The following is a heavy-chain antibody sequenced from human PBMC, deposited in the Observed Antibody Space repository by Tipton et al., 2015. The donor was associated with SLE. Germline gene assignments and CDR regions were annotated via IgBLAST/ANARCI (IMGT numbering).Heavy chain of an antibody. CDR3: ARDDSSDAFDI. Sequence: GPLRLSCAASGFTVSSNYMSWVRQAPGKGLEWVSVIYSGGSTYYADSVKGRFTISRDNSKNTLYLQMNSLRAEDTAVYYCARDDSSDAFDIWGQGTMVTVSS. CDR2: IYSGGST. CDR1: GFTVSSNY. J-gene: IGHJ3*02. D-gene: IGHD5-18*01. V-gene: IGHV3-53*01.